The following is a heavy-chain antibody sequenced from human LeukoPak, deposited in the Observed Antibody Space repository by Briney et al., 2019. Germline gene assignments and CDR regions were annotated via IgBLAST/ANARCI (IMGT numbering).Heavy chain of an antibody. J-gene: IGHJ4*02. CDR3: ARAPKCSSTSCYSWRFDY. CDR1: GFTFSSYS. V-gene: IGHV3-21*01. Sequence: GGSLRLSCAASGFTFSSYSMNWVRQAPGKGLEWVSAISGSGGSTYYADSVKGRFTISRDNAKNSLYLQMNSLRAEDTAVYYCARAPKCSSTSCYSWRFDYWGQGTLVTVSS. CDR2: ISGSGGST. D-gene: IGHD2-2*02.